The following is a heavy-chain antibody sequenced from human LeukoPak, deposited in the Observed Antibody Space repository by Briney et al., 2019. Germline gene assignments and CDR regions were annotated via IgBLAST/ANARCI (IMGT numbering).Heavy chain of an antibody. V-gene: IGHV4-31*03. CDR3: ARAPIFGVAYFDY. CDR2: IYYSGST. D-gene: IGHD3-3*01. CDR1: GGSISSGGYY. Sequence: SQTLSLTCTVSGGSISSGGYYWSWIRQHTGKGLEWIGYIYYSGSTYYNPSLKSRVSMSVDAFKTQFSLNLSSVTAADTAVYYCARAPIFGVAYFDYWGQGSLVTVSS. J-gene: IGHJ4*02.